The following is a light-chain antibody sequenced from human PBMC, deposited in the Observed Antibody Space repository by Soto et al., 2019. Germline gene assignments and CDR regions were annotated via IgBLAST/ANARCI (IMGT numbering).Light chain of an antibody. J-gene: IGKJ3*01. CDR1: QSVSSSY. CDR3: QQYGSSPFT. Sequence: IVLTQSPGTLSLSAGERATLSCRAGQSVSSSYLAWYQQKPGQAPRLLIYGASSRATGIPDRFSGSGSGTDFTLTISRLEPEDFAVYYCQQYGSSPFTFGPGTKVDIK. V-gene: IGKV3-20*01. CDR2: GAS.